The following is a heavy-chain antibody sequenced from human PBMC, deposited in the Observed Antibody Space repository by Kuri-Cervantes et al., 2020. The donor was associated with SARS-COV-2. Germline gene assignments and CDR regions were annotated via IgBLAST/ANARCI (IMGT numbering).Heavy chain of an antibody. V-gene: IGHV3-15*07. J-gene: IGHJ4*02. CDR3: TTPTHSYYDFWSGYYN. CDR2: IKSKTDGGTT. Sequence: GESLKISCAASGFTFSNAWMNWVRQAPGKGLEWVGRIKSKTDGGTTDYAAPVKGRFTISRDDSKDTLYLQMNSLKTEDTAVYYCTTPTHSYYDFWSGYYNWGQGNLVNVSS. D-gene: IGHD3-3*01. CDR1: GFTFSNAW.